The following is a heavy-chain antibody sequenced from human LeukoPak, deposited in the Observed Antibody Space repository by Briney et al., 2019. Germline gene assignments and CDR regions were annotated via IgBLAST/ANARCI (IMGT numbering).Heavy chain of an antibody. V-gene: IGHV4-59*12. CDR1: GGSISDYY. CDR2: IYYSGST. Sequence: SETLSLTCTVSGGSISDYYWTWIRQPPGKGLEWIGYIYYSGSTNYNPSLKSRVTISVDTSKNQFSLKLSSVTAADTAVYYCARELYNWNYEFDYWGQGTLVTVSS. D-gene: IGHD1-7*01. J-gene: IGHJ4*02. CDR3: ARELYNWNYEFDY.